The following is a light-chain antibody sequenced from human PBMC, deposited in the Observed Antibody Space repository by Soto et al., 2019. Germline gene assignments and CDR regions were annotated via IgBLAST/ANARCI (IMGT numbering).Light chain of an antibody. CDR1: SSDVGGYNY. V-gene: IGLV2-14*01. CDR2: DVS. Sequence: QSALTQPASVSGSPGQSITISCTGTSSDVGGYNYVSWYQQHPGKAPKLMIYDVSNRPSGVSIRFSGSKSVNTASLTISGLQAEDEADYYCSSYTSSSTSVLFGGGTKLTVL. J-gene: IGLJ2*01. CDR3: SSYTSSSTSVL.